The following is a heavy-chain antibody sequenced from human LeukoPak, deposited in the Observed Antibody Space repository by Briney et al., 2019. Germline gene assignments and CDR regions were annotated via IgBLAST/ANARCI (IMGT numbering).Heavy chain of an antibody. CDR2: IIPMFGTP. Sequence: GASVKVSCKTSGDTFTTYAIIWVRQAPGQGLEWMGGIIPMFGTPNYAQRLQGRVTITADKSTSTAYMELSSLRSEDTAVYYCARGRLRGYYGSFGLNWFDPWGQGTLVTVSS. J-gene: IGHJ5*02. CDR3: ARGRLRGYYGSFGLNWFDP. V-gene: IGHV1-69*06. CDR1: GDTFTTYA. D-gene: IGHD3-10*01.